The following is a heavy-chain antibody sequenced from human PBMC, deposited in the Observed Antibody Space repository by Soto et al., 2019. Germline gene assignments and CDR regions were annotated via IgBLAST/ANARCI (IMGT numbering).Heavy chain of an antibody. D-gene: IGHD3-16*02. CDR3: AREVLMITFRGVIATNWFDP. Sequence: SETRSLTCTVSGVSISSYDWSWIRQAPGKKLEWIGYIYSSGTTNYNPSLKSRVTMSRDTSKNQFSLKLSSVTTADAAVYYCAREVLMITFRGVIATNWFDPWGQGTLVTVSS. J-gene: IGHJ5*02. CDR2: IYSSGTT. CDR1: GVSISSYD. V-gene: IGHV4-59*12.